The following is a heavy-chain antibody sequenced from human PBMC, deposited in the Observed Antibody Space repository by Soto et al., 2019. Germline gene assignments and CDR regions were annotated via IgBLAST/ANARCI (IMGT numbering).Heavy chain of an antibody. CDR2: IYHSGST. CDR3: ARADCSGSSCYYFDY. Sequence: SETLSLTCAVSGGSISSGGYSWSWIRQPPGKGLEWIGYIYHSGSTYYNPSLKSRVTISVDRSKNQFSLKLSSVTAADTAVYYCARADCSGSSCYYFDYWGQGTLVTVSS. J-gene: IGHJ4*02. CDR1: GGSISSGGYS. V-gene: IGHV4-30-2*01. D-gene: IGHD2-15*01.